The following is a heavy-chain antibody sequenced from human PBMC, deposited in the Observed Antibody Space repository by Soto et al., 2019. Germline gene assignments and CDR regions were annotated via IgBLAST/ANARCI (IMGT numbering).Heavy chain of an antibody. CDR2: IIPIFGTA. CDR1: GGTFSSYA. CDR3: ASRPPSYYDSSGYRSSFDY. Sequence: GASVKVSCKASGGTFSSYAISWVRQAPGQGLEWMGGIIPIFGTANYAQKFQGRVTITADESTSTAYMELSSLRSEDTAVYYCASRPPSYYDSSGYRSSFDYWGQGTLVTIST. V-gene: IGHV1-69*13. J-gene: IGHJ4*02. D-gene: IGHD3-22*01.